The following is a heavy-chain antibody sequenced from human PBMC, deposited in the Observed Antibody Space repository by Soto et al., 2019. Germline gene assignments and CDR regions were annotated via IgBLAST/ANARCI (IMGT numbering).Heavy chain of an antibody. Sequence: QVQLVESGGGVVQPGRSLRLSCAASGFTFSSYGMHWVRQAPGKGLEWVAVIWYDGSNKYYADSVKGRFTISRDNSKNTLYLQMNSLRAEDTAVYYCARGDYGDYGGAFAIWGQGTMVTVSS. V-gene: IGHV3-33*01. CDR2: IWYDGSNK. CDR1: GFTFSSYG. J-gene: IGHJ3*02. CDR3: ARGDYGDYGGAFAI. D-gene: IGHD4-17*01.